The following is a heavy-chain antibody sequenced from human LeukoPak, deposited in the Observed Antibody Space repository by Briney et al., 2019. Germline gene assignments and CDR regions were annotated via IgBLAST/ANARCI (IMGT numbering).Heavy chain of an antibody. CDR1: GFTFSTYS. D-gene: IGHD3-9*01. Sequence: GGSLRLSCAASGFTFSTYSMNWVRQAPGKGLEWVSYISSSSSVIYYADSVKGRFTISRDNAKSSLYLQMNSLRAEDTAVYYCARGHYYNILTGYSVRRGLDYWGQGTLVTVSS. J-gene: IGHJ4*02. CDR2: ISSSSSVI. CDR3: ARGHYYNILTGYSVRRGLDY. V-gene: IGHV3-48*01.